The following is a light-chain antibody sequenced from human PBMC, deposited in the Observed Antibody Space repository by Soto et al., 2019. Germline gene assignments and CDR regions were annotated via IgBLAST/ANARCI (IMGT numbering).Light chain of an antibody. CDR3: QQYKNWQGT. CDR1: QSVSSN. CDR2: GAS. J-gene: IGKJ2*02. V-gene: IGKV3-15*01. Sequence: EIVMTQSPATLSVSPGERATLSCSASQSVSSNLAWYQQKPGQAPRHLIYGASTRATGIPARFSCSGSGTEFTLTISSLQSEDFADYYCQQYKNWQGTFGQVTKLEIK.